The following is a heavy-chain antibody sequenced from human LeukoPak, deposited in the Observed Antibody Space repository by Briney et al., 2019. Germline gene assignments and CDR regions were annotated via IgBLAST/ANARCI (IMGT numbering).Heavy chain of an antibody. CDR1: GLTFNNYA. D-gene: IGHD3-9*01. Sequence: PGGPLRLPCAASGLTFNNYALSWLRQAPGKALEWVSAISGCGGSTYYADSEKGRFTISRDNSKNTLYLQMSSLRAEDTAVYYCAKEYFDWLSPFQHWGQDTLVTVSS. CDR2: ISGCGGST. CDR3: AKEYFDWLSPFQH. J-gene: IGHJ1*01. V-gene: IGHV3-23*01.